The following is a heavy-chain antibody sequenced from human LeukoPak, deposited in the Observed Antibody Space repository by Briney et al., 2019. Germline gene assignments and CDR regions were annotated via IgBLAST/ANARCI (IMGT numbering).Heavy chain of an antibody. CDR3: ASHSSGIGAFDP. Sequence: ASVKVSCKASGYTFTGYYIHWVRQAPGQGLEWMGWIIPNSGCTNYAQKFQGRVTMTRDTSISTAYMELSRLRSDDTAVYYCASHSSGIGAFDPWGQGTLVTVSS. V-gene: IGHV1-2*02. J-gene: IGHJ5*02. CDR1: GYTFTGYY. CDR2: IIPNSGCT. D-gene: IGHD6-19*01.